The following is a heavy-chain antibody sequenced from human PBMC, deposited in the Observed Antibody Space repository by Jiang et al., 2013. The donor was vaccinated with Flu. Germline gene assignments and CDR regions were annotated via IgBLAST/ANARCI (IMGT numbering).Heavy chain of an antibody. V-gene: IGHV4-39*01. CDR2: IYYSGST. CDR3: ATPIAPGIHDAFDI. Sequence: GPGLVKPSETLSLTCTVSGGSISSSSYYWGWIRQPPGKGLEWIGSIYYSGSTYYNPSLKSRVTISVDTSKNQFSLKLSSVTAADTAVYYCATPIAPGIHDAFDIWGQGTMVTVSS. CDR1: GGSISSSSYY. D-gene: IGHD1-14*01. J-gene: IGHJ3*02.